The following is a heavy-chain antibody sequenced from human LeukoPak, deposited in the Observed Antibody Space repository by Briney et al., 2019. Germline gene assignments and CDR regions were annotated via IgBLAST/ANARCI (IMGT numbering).Heavy chain of an antibody. V-gene: IGHV1-2*02. CDR3: ARGLPPHYYYDSSGYYSAFDI. CDR1: GYTFTGYY. Sequence: ASVKVSCKASGYTFTGYYMHWVRQAPGQGLEWMGWINPNSGGTNYAQKFQGRVTMTRDTSISTAYMELSRLRSDDTAVYYCARGLPPHYYYDSSGYYSAFDIWGQGTMVTVSS. D-gene: IGHD3-22*01. CDR2: INPNSGGT. J-gene: IGHJ3*02.